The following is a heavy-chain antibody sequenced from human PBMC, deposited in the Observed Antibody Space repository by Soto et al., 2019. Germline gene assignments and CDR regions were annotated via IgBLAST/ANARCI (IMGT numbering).Heavy chain of an antibody. J-gene: IGHJ6*02. CDR3: AREGYCSGGSCYPTYYYYGMDV. Sequence: SETLSLTCTVSGGSISSGGYYWSWIRQHPGKGLEWIGYIYYSGSTYYNPSLKSRVTISVDTSKNQFSLKLSSVTAADTAVYYCAREGYCSGGSCYPTYYYYGMDVWGQGTTVTVSS. V-gene: IGHV4-31*03. CDR2: IYYSGST. D-gene: IGHD2-15*01. CDR1: GGSISSGGYY.